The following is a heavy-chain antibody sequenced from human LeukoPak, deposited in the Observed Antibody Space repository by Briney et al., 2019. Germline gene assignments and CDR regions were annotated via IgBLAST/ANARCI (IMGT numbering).Heavy chain of an antibody. Sequence: PGGSLRLSCAASGFTFDDYGMSWVRQDPGKGLEWVSSISSSSSYIYYADSVKGRFTISRDNAKNSLYLQMNSLRAEDTAVYYCASTDYGDYFDYWGRGTLVTVSS. D-gene: IGHD4-17*01. CDR3: ASTDYGDYFDY. J-gene: IGHJ4*02. V-gene: IGHV3-21*01. CDR1: GFTFDDYG. CDR2: ISSSSSYI.